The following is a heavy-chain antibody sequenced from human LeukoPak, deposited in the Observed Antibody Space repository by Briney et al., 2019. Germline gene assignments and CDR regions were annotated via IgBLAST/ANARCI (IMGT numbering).Heavy chain of an antibody. Sequence: GGSLRLSCAASEFTFRDYYMSWIRQAPGKGLEWVSYISNSGDTIYYADSVKGRFTVSRDNPKNSMYLQMNSLRAEDTAVYYCARLTMVRGVVDAFDIWGQGTMVTVSS. V-gene: IGHV3-11*01. D-gene: IGHD3-10*01. CDR3: ARLTMVRGVVDAFDI. CDR1: EFTFRDYY. CDR2: ISNSGDTI. J-gene: IGHJ3*02.